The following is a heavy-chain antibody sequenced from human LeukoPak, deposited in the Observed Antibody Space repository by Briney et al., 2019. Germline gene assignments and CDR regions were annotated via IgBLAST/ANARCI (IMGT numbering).Heavy chain of an antibody. CDR3: ARDKGDYHTSGSLFVF. D-gene: IGHD3-22*01. Sequence: PGGSLRLSCAASGFTFSSYAMSWVRQAPGKGLEWVSGISGSGGGTTYYTDSVKGRFTISRDNPKNTLYLQMNSLRADDTAVYYCARDKGDYHTSGSLFVFGGQGTLVTVSS. CDR2: ISGSGGGTT. CDR1: GFTFSSYA. J-gene: IGHJ4*02. V-gene: IGHV3-23*01.